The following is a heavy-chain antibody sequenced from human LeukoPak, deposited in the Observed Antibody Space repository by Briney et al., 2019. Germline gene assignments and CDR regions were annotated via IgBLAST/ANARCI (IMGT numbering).Heavy chain of an antibody. CDR3: AGRPYYYDSSGSFDP. J-gene: IGHJ5*02. V-gene: IGHV4-39*01. CDR1: GGSISSSSYY. D-gene: IGHD3-22*01. CDR2: IYYSGST. Sequence: SETLSLTCTVSGGSISSSSYYWGWIRQPPGKGLEWIGSIYYSGSTYYNPSLKSRVTISVDTSKNQFSLKLSSVTAADTAVYYCAGRPYYYDSSGSFDPWGQGTLVTVSS.